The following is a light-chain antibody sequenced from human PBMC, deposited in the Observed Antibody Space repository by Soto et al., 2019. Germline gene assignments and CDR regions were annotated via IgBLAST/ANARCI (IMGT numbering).Light chain of an antibody. CDR3: QQYYSHPSLT. CDR2: AAS. J-gene: IGKJ4*01. CDR1: QGISSY. V-gene: IGKV1-8*01. Sequence: AIRMTQSPSSFSASTGDRVTITCRASQGISSYLAWYQQKPGKAPKLLIYAASTLQSGVPSRFSGSGSGTDFTLTISCLQSEDFATYYCQQYYSHPSLTFGGGTKVEIK.